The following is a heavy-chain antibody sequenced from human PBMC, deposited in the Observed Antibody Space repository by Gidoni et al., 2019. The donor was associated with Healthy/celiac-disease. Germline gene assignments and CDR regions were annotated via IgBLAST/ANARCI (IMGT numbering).Heavy chain of an antibody. CDR1: GFTFSSYA. D-gene: IGHD5-18*01. J-gene: IGHJ3*02. Sequence: QVQLVESGGGVVQPGRSLRLSCAASGFTFSSYAMHWVRQAPGKGLEWVAVISYDGSNKYYADSVKGRFTISRDNSKNTLYLQMNSLRAEDTAVYYCAREPSWIQHLGAFDIWGQGTMVTVSS. V-gene: IGHV3-30-3*01. CDR2: ISYDGSNK. CDR3: AREPSWIQHLGAFDI.